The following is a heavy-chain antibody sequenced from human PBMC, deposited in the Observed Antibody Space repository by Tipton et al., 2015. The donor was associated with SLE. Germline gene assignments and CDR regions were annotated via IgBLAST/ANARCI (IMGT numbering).Heavy chain of an antibody. D-gene: IGHD6-25*01. CDR1: GGPIRNRPYY. CDR3: ARQDLGRAATLTFDI. CDR2: VFDTGYT. J-gene: IGHJ4*02. V-gene: IGHV4-39*01. Sequence: GLVKPSETLSLTCHVAGGPIRNRPYYWAWIRQTRGKRLEWVGSVFDTGYTAYNPSLEGRVSLSVDTSNNEFSLKLSSVTAADTAVYFCARQDLGRAATLTFDIWGLGTLVTVSS.